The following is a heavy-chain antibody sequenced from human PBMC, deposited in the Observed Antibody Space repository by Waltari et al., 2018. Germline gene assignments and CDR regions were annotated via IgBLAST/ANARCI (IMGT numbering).Heavy chain of an antibody. D-gene: IGHD2-2*01. J-gene: IGHJ5*02. CDR2: ISGSGSII. Sequence: EVQLVESGGGLVQPGGSLRLSCAAPGFTFSVYEMNWVRQAPGKGLEWVSYISGSGSIIDYANSVKGRFTISRDNAKNSLYLQMNNLRAEDTAVYYCARDPHQIAVAHWFDPWGQGTLVTVSS. CDR1: GFTFSVYE. V-gene: IGHV3-48*03. CDR3: ARDPHQIAVAHWFDP.